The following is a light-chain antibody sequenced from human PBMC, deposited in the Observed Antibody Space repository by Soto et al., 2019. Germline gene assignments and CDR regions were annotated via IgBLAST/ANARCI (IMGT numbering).Light chain of an antibody. Sequence: IVISQSPTSLAVSLFDRATINCKSSQSVLYSANDENYLAWYQQKPGQPPKLLIYWASTRESGVPDRFSGSGSRTDFTLAISSLQAEDVAVYYCQQYYTTPWAFGQGTKVDIK. CDR2: WAS. V-gene: IGKV4-1*01. J-gene: IGKJ1*01. CDR1: QSVLYSANDENY. CDR3: QQYYTTPWA.